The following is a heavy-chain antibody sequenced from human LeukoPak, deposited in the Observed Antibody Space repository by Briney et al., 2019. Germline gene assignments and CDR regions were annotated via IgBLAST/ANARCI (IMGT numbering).Heavy chain of an antibody. D-gene: IGHD4-17*01. Sequence: GGSLRLSCTASGFTLSSYAMSWVRQAPGEGLEWVSTISGSADNTNYAEAVKGRFTISRDNSKNTLYLQMSSLRAEDTAIYYCATRTIPDVLSAVTTVYFDYWGQGTLVTVSS. CDR2: ISGSADNT. V-gene: IGHV3-23*01. J-gene: IGHJ4*02. CDR3: ATRTIPDVLSAVTTVYFDY. CDR1: GFTLSSYA.